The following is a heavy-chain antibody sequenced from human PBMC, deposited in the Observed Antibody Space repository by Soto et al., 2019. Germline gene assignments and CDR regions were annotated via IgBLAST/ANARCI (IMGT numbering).Heavy chain of an antibody. D-gene: IGHD2-8*02. CDR1: RGTFNSYT. Sequence: SVKVSCKASRGTFNSYTIGWVRQAPGQGLEWMGGIIPIFGTANYAQKFQGRVTITADESTSTAYMELSSLRSEDTAVYYCASVLATDSNGMHVSGPGTTVTLSS. CDR3: ASVLATDSNGMHV. CDR2: IIPIFGTA. J-gene: IGHJ6*02. V-gene: IGHV1-69*13.